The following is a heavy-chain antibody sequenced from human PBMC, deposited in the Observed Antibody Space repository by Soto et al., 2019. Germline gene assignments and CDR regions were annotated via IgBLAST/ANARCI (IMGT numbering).Heavy chain of an antibody. CDR2: IYYSGST. CDR1: GGSISSSSYY. CDR3: ARLAAELFDY. Sequence: PSETLSLTCTVSGGSISSSSYYWGWIRQPPGKGLEWIGSIYYSGSTYYNPSLKSRVTISVDTSKNQFSLKLSSVTAADTAVYYCARLAAELFDYWGQGTLVTVSS. V-gene: IGHV4-39*01. D-gene: IGHD6-13*01. J-gene: IGHJ4*02.